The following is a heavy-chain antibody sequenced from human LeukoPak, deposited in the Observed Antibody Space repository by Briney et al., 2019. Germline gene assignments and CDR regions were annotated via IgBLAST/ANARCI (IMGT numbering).Heavy chain of an antibody. CDR3: AGGIRNTMVRGVLPYYYYYGMDV. J-gene: IGHJ6*02. CDR2: INPNSGGT. V-gene: IGHV1-2*06. CDR1: GYTFTSYA. D-gene: IGHD3-10*01. Sequence: ASVKVSCKASGYTFTSYAMNWVRQAPGQGLEWMGRINPNSGGTNYAQKFQGRVTMTRDTSISTAYMELSRLRSDDTAVYYCAGGIRNTMVRGVLPYYYYYGMDVWGQGTTVTVSS.